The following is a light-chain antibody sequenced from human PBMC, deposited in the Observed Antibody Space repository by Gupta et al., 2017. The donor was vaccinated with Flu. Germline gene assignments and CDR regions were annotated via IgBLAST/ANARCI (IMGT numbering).Light chain of an antibody. J-gene: IGLJ1*01. CDR3: QVWDSSGDHPA. CDR2: DDT. CDR1: NIHAHT. Sequence: SYVVTQAPSMSVAPGQTARIACGGNNIHAHTVQWYRQRPGQAPVLVVFDDTKRPSGIPERFSGSNSGNTATLTISRVEAGDEADYYCQVWDSSGDHPAFGAGTRVTVL. V-gene: IGLV3-21*02.